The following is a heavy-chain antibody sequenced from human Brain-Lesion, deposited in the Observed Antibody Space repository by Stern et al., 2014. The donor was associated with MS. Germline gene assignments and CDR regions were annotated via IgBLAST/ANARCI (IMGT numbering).Heavy chain of an antibody. V-gene: IGHV3-21*01. D-gene: IGHD2-2*01. CDR1: GFPFNSYS. J-gene: IGHJ6*02. CDR2: ISVGTDYI. CDR3: ARVDCSGTNCFYYYYGMDV. Sequence: EVHLVESGGGLVKPGGSLGLSCEASGFPFNSYSMNWVRQAPGKGLEWVSSISVGTDYIYYADSVKGRFTISRDNAKNSLFLQMNTLRAEDTGVYYCARVDCSGTNCFYYYYGMDVWGQGTTVTVSS.